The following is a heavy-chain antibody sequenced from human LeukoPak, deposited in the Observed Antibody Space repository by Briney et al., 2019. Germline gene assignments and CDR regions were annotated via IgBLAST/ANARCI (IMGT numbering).Heavy chain of an antibody. J-gene: IGHJ3*02. CDR2: LAWDDDK. CDR1: GFSLSTSGMC. V-gene: IGHV2-70*01. D-gene: IGHD3-10*01. CDR3: ARTLYYGSGSYYNQFGAFDI. Sequence: SGPTLVNATQTHTLTCTFPGFSLSTSGMCVSCIRQPPGKALEWLAMLAWDDDKYYSTSLKTRLTISKDTSKNQVVLIMTNMDPVDTATYYCARTLYYGSGSYYNQFGAFDIWGQGTMVTVSS.